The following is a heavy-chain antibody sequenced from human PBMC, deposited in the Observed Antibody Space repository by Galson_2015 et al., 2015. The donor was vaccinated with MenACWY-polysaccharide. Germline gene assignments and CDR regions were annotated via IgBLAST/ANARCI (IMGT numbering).Heavy chain of an antibody. CDR3: ARGGRAVSNRNWFDP. Sequence: TLSLTCTVSGASITSGGYFWSWIRQHPGQGLEWIASISYDGGTYYNPSLKSRVTMSVDTPNNQFSLKLNSVTAADTAVYYCARGGRAVSNRNWFDPWGQGTLVTVSS. D-gene: IGHD3-16*01. CDR1: GASITSGGYF. V-gene: IGHV4-31*03. CDR2: ISYDGGT. J-gene: IGHJ5*02.